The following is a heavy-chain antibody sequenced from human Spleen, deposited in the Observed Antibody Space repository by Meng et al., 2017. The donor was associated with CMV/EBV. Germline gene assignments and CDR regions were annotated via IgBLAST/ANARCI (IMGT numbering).Heavy chain of an antibody. D-gene: IGHD3-10*01. Sequence: FISHAVHWVRQAPGQRFEWMGWINPDNGNTKYSQKFQDRVTITRDTSASTAYMELNSLRSEDTAVYYCARAYYYASGSYFEPSYYFDYWGQGTLVTVSS. V-gene: IGHV1-3*01. J-gene: IGHJ4*02. CDR3: ARAYYYASGSYFEPSYYFDY. CDR1: FISHA. CDR2: INPDNGNT.